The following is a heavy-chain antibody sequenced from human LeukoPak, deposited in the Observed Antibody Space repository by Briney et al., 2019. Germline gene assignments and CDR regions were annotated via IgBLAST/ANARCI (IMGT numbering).Heavy chain of an antibody. V-gene: IGHV3-21*01. CDR1: GFTFSSCS. D-gene: IGHD2-15*01. CDR3: ARDHCSGGSCLDV. J-gene: IGHJ6*04. Sequence: GGSLRLSCAASGFTFSSCSMKWVRQAPGKGLEWVSSISSSSNYIYCADSLKGRFIISRDNAKNSLYLQMNSLRAEDTAVYYCARDHCSGGSCLDVWGKGTTVTASS. CDR2: ISSSSNYI.